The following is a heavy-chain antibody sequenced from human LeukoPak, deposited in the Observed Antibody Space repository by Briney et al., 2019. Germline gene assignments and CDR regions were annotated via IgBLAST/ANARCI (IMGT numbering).Heavy chain of an antibody. CDR2: SSGHNGDT. D-gene: IGHD6-19*01. CDR3: ARDISAVAIDN. J-gene: IGHJ4*02. V-gene: IGHV1-18*01. Sequence: GASVKVSCKASGYNLNNYGISWVRQAPGQRLEWLGWSSGHNGDTLYAQKMQGRVTLTTDTFTSTAYMELRSLRSDDTAIYFCARDISAVAIDNWGQGTLIIVSS. CDR1: GYNLNNYG.